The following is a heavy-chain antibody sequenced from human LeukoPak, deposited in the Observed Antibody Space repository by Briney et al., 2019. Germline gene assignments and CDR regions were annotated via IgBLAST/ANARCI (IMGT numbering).Heavy chain of an antibody. Sequence: SETLSLTCAVYGGSFSDYYWSWIRQPPGKGLEWIGEINHSGSTNYNPSLKSRVTISIDTSRSAFSLRLMSVTAPDTAVYYCAKYILGTMADFWGQGALVTVSS. CDR1: GGSFSDYY. J-gene: IGHJ4*02. D-gene: IGHD1-1*01. CDR2: INHSGST. CDR3: AKYILGTMADF. V-gene: IGHV4-34*01.